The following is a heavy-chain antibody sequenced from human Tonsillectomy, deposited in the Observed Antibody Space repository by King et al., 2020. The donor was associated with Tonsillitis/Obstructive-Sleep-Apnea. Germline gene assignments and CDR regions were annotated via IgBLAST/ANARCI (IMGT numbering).Heavy chain of an antibody. CDR1: GFTVSSNY. J-gene: IGHJ6*03. Sequence: VQLVESGGGLIQPGGSLRLSCAASGFTVSSNYMSWVRQAPGKGLEWVSVIYSGGSTYYADSVKGRFTFSRDNSKNTLYLQMNSLRAEDTAVYYCARVLGAVDNSYYYYYMDVWGKGTPVTVSS. CDR3: ARVLGAVDNSYYYYYMDV. V-gene: IGHV3-53*01. CDR2: IYSGGST. D-gene: IGHD1-20*01.